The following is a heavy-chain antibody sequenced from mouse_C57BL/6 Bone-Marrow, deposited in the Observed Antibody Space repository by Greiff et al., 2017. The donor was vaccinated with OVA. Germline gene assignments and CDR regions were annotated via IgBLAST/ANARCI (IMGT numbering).Heavy chain of an antibody. CDR1: GFTFSDYY. CDR3: ARDLGLFDY. Sequence: LVESEGGLVQPGSSMKLSCTASGFTFSDYYMAWVRQVPEKGLEWVANINYDGSSTYYLDSLKSRFIISRDNAKNILYLQMSSLKSEDTATYYCARDLGLFDYWGQGTTLTVSS. D-gene: IGHD4-1*01. J-gene: IGHJ2*01. CDR2: INYDGSST. V-gene: IGHV5-16*01.